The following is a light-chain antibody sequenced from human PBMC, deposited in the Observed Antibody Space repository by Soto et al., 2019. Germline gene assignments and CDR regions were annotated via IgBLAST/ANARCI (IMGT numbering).Light chain of an antibody. Sequence: QSVLTQPPSVSAAPGQKVTISCSGSNSNIGTDYVSWYQQLPGSGPKVVIYDNNKRPSGIPDRFSGSKSGTSATLGITGLQTGDEADYYCGAWDSSLNTYVFGTGTKLTVL. CDR1: NSNIGTDY. CDR3: GAWDSSLNTYV. J-gene: IGLJ1*01. V-gene: IGLV1-51*01. CDR2: DNN.